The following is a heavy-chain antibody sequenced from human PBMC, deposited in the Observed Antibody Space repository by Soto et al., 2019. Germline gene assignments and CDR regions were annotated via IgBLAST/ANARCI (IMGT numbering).Heavy chain of an antibody. Sequence: EVQLLESGGGLVQPGGSLRLSCAASGFTFISFAMSWVRQAPGKGLEWVSAISGSASHTYYADSVKGRLTISRDDSKNTLYLQMNSLRAEDTAVYYCAKATYSSGWRYYFDYWGQGTLVTVSS. V-gene: IGHV3-23*01. CDR2: ISGSASHT. CDR1: GFTFISFA. J-gene: IGHJ4*02. CDR3: AKATYSSGWRYYFDY. D-gene: IGHD6-19*01.